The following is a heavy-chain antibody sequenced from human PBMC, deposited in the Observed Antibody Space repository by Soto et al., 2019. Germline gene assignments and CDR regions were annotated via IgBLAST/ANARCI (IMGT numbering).Heavy chain of an antibody. Sequence: GESLKSSCKGSGYTFTSYWIGWVRQLPGKGLEWRGIIYPGDSDTRYSPSFQGQVTISADKSISTAYLQWSSLKASDTAMYYCARRMGYCSSTSCYGLHYYYYGMDVWGQGTTVTVSS. CDR1: GYTFTSYW. CDR3: ARRMGYCSSTSCYGLHYYYYGMDV. J-gene: IGHJ6*02. CDR2: IYPGDSDT. V-gene: IGHV5-51*01. D-gene: IGHD2-2*01.